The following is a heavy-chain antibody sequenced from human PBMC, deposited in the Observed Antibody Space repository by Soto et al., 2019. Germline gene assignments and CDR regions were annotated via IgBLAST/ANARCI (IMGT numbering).Heavy chain of an antibody. D-gene: IGHD6-19*01. CDR1: GYSISSGYY. CDR2: IYHSGST. V-gene: IGHV4-38-2*01. CDR3: ARVHSSGWYLFDY. J-gene: IGHJ4*02. Sequence: SETLSLTCAVSGYSISSGYYWGWIRQPPGKGLEWIGSIYHSGSTYYNPSLKSRVTISVDTSKNQFSLKLSSVTAADTAVYYCARVHSSGWYLFDYWGQGTLVTVSS.